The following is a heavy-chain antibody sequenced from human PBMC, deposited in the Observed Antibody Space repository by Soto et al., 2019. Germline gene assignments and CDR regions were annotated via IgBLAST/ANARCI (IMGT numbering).Heavy chain of an antibody. Sequence: EVQLLESGGGWLQPGGSLRLSCAASGFTFSSYAMNWVRQAPGKGLEWVSGITGSGAGSDYSDSLKGRFTISRDNSKNTLYLQMNSLRAEDTSVYYCAKAYSNSWPNDWFDPWGQGTLVTVSS. CDR2: ITGSGAGS. J-gene: IGHJ5*02. CDR1: GFTFSSYA. V-gene: IGHV3-23*01. CDR3: AKAYSNSWPNDWFDP. D-gene: IGHD6-13*01.